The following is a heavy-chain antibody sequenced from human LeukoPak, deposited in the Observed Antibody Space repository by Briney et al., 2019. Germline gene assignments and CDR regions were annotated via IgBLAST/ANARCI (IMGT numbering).Heavy chain of an antibody. V-gene: IGHV1-18*01. D-gene: IGHD6-13*01. CDR1: GYTFTSYG. J-gene: IGHJ6*02. CDR2: ISAYNGNT. Sequence: ASVKVSCKASGYTFTSYGISWVRQAPGQGLEWMGWISAYNGNTNYAQKLQGRVTMTTDTSTSTAYMELRSLRSDDTAVYYCARGDGYSSSWYEPLYYYYYGMDVWGQGTTVTVSS. CDR3: ARGDGYSSSWYEPLYYYYYGMDV.